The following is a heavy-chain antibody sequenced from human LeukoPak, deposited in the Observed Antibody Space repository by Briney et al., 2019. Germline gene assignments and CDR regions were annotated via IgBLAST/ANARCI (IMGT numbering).Heavy chain of an antibody. Sequence: SETLSLTCTVSGGSISSTYSYWGWLRQPPGQGLEWIVNIFHSGSTYCNPSLKSRLTISVDTSKNEFSLKLRSVTAADTAVYFCAAYRITTIVVPFDYWGQGALVTVSS. CDR1: GGSISSTYSY. CDR2: IFHSGST. CDR3: AAYRITTIVVPFDY. J-gene: IGHJ4*02. V-gene: IGHV4-39*01. D-gene: IGHD3-22*01.